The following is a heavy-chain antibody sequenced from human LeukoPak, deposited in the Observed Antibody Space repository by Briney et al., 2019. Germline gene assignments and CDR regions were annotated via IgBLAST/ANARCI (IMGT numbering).Heavy chain of an antibody. CDR2: ISSSGSPI. J-gene: IGHJ4*02. V-gene: IGHV3-48*03. CDR1: GFTFSSYE. CDR3: AKGFGGVIVDLDS. D-gene: IGHD3-16*02. Sequence: PGGSLRLSCAASGFTFSSYEMNWVRQAPGKGPEWVSYISSSGSPIYYADSVKGRFTISRDNDKNSLYLQMNSLRAEDTAVYYCAKGFGGVIVDLDSWGQGTLVTVSS.